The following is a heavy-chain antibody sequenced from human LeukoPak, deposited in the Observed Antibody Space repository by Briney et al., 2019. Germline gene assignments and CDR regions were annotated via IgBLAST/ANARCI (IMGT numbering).Heavy chain of an antibody. D-gene: IGHD3-3*01. Sequence: GASVEVSCKASGYTFTGYYMHWVRQAPGQGLEWMGWINPNSGGTNYAQKFQGRVTMTRDTSISTAYMELSRLRSDDTAVYYCARSRITIFGVVTTGFDYWGQGTLVTVSS. CDR3: ARSRITIFGVVTTGFDY. V-gene: IGHV1-2*02. CDR2: INPNSGGT. CDR1: GYTFTGYY. J-gene: IGHJ4*02.